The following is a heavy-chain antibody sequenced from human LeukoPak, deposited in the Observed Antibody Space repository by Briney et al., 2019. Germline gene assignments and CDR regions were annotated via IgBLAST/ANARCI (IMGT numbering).Heavy chain of an antibody. CDR2: ISYDGSNK. CDR1: GFTFSSYG. Sequence: PGGSLRLSCAASGFTFSSYGMHWVRQAPGKGLERVAVISYDGSNKYYADSVKGRFTISRDNSKNTLYLQMNSLRAEDTAVYYCAKDRGEYCSGGSCYPNFDYWGQGTLVTVSS. J-gene: IGHJ4*02. V-gene: IGHV3-30*18. CDR3: AKDRGEYCSGGSCYPNFDY. D-gene: IGHD2-15*01.